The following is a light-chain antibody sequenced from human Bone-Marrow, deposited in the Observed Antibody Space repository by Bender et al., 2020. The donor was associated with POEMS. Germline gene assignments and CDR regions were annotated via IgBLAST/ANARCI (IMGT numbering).Light chain of an antibody. CDR3: CSYAGSSTWV. CDR2: EGS. J-gene: IGLJ3*02. Sequence: QSALTQPASVSGSPGQSITISCTGTSSDVGGSNSVSWYQHHPGQAPKVMIYEGSKRPSGVSDRFSGSKSGNTASLTISGLQAEDEADYYCCSYAGSSTWVFGGGTKLTVL. CDR1: SSDVGGSNS. V-gene: IGLV2-23*01.